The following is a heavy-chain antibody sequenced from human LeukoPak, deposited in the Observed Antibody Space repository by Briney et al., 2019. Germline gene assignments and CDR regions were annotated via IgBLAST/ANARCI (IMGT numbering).Heavy chain of an antibody. CDR3: ATEIFGDDSSAWPPD. D-gene: IGHD3-22*01. CDR2: FDPEDGET. V-gene: IGHV1-24*01. Sequence: GASVKVSCKVSGYTLTELSMHWVRQAPGKGLEWMGGFDPEDGETIYAQKFQGRVTMTEDTSTDTAYMELSSLRSEDTAVYYCATEIFGDDSSAWPPDWGQGTLVTVSS. CDR1: GYTLTELS. J-gene: IGHJ4*02.